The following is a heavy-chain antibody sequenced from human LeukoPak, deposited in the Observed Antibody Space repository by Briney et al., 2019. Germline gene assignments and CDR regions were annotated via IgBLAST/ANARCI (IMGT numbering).Heavy chain of an antibody. CDR3: ARGDDFWSGYDY. J-gene: IGHJ4*02. CDR1: GGSISSGSYY. V-gene: IGHV4-61*02. Sequence: PSETLSLTCTVSGGSISSGSYYWSWIRQPAGKGLEWIGRIYTSGSTNYNPSLKSRVTISVDTSKNQFSLKLSSVTAADTAVYYRARGDDFWSGYDYWGQGTLVTVSS. CDR2: IYTSGST. D-gene: IGHD3-3*01.